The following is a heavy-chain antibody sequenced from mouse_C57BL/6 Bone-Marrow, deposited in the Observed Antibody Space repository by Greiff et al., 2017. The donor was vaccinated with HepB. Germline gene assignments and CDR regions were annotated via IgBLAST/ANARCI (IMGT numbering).Heavy chain of an antibody. D-gene: IGHD1-1*01. Sequence: EVQVVESGGGLVQPGGSLKLSCAASGFTFSDYYMYWVRQTPEKRLEWVAYISNGGGSTYYPDTVKGRFTISRDNAKNTLYLQMSRLKSEDTAMYYWSRHSLYYYGSSYPFDHWGQGTPLPVSS. CDR1: GFTFSDYY. CDR3: SRHSLYYYGSSYPFDH. CDR2: ISNGGGST. J-gene: IGHJ2*01. V-gene: IGHV5-12*01.